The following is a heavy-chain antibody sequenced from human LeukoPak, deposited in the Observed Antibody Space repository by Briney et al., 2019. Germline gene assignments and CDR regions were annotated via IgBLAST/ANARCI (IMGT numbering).Heavy chain of an antibody. J-gene: IGHJ3*02. CDR1: GFTFSSYA. CDR3: AGVGSDAFDI. D-gene: IGHD3-10*01. CDR2: ISYDGSNK. V-gene: IGHV3-30-3*01. Sequence: GGSLRLSCAASGFTFSSYAMHWVRQASGKGLEWVAVISYDGSNKYYADSVKGRFTISRDNSKNTLYLQMNSLRAEDTAVYYCAGVGSDAFDIWGQGTMVTVSS.